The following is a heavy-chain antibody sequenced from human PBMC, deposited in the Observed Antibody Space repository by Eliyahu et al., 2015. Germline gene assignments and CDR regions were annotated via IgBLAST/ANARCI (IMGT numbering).Heavy chain of an antibody. CDR1: GFTFSDHY. J-gene: IGHJ4*02. Sequence: AASGFTFSDHYMDWVRQAPGKGLEWVGRTRNKANSYTTEYAASVKGRFTIARDDSKDSLYLQMNSLKIEDTAVYYCTRGPHQLSSSGWYYFDYWGQGTLVTVSS. CDR3: TRGPHQLSSSGWYYFDY. D-gene: IGHD6-19*01. CDR2: TRNKANSYTT. V-gene: IGHV3-72*01.